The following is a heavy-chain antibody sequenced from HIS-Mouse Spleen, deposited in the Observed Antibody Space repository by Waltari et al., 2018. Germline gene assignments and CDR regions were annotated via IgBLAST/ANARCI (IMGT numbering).Heavy chain of an antibody. V-gene: IGHV3-30*18. J-gene: IGHJ4*02. CDR3: AKASSGWLDY. Sequence: QVQLVESGGGVVQPGRSLRLSCAASGFTFSSYGMPWVRQAPGKGLVWGAVISYEGSNKYYAHYLKGRITIARDNSKNTLYLQMNSVRAEDTAVYYCAKASSGWLDYWGQGTLVTVSS. CDR2: ISYEGSNK. CDR1: GFTFSSYG. D-gene: IGHD6-19*01.